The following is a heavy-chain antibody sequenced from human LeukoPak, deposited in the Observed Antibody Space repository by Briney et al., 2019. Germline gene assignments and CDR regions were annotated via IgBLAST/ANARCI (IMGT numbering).Heavy chain of an antibody. D-gene: IGHD6-6*01. V-gene: IGHV3-23*01. J-gene: IGHJ2*01. CDR3: AKDPYRPYSSPSAWYFDL. CDR1: GFTFSSYA. CDR2: ISGSGGST. Sequence: GGSLRLPCAASGFTFSSYAMSWVRQAPGKGLEWVSAISGSGGSTYYADSVKGRFTISRDNSKNTLYLQMNSLRAEDTAVYYCAKDPYRPYSSPSAWYFDLWGRGTLVTVSS.